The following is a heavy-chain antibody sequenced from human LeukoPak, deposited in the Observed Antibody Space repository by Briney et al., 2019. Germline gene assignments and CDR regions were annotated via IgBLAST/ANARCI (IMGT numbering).Heavy chain of an antibody. D-gene: IGHD6-6*01. J-gene: IGHJ3*02. V-gene: IGHV3-72*01. CDR2: IRKKDKSYTT. Sequence: GGSLRLSCAASGFTFSDYLMDWVRQAPGKGLEWVGRIRKKDKSYTTQYAPSVEGRFTISRDDSKSSLYLQMNSLKAEDTAVYYCAKDCEARPPSAFDIWGQGTMVTVSS. CDR1: GFTFSDYL. CDR3: AKDCEARPPSAFDI.